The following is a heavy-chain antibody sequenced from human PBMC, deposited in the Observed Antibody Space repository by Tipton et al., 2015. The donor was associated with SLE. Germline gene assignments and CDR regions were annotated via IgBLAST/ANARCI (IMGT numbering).Heavy chain of an antibody. Sequence: LRLSCTVSGGSISSHYWGWLRPPPGKGLEWIGYIYYSGSPNYYPSLKSRVNISVDTSKNQFPLKLSSGTAADTAVYYCAREGITIRAFDIWGQGTMVTVSS. D-gene: IGHD3-10*01. J-gene: IGHJ3*02. V-gene: IGHV4-59*11. CDR3: AREGITIRAFDI. CDR2: IYYSGSP. CDR1: GGSISSHY.